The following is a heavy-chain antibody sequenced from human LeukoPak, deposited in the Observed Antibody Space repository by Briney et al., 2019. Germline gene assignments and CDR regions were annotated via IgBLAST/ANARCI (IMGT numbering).Heavy chain of an antibody. CDR3: ARVMDTAMALDY. CDR2: INPNSGGT. CDR1: GYTFTGYY. Sequence: ASVKVSCKASGYTFTGYYMHWVRQAPGQGLEWMGWINPNSGGTNYAQKFQGRVTMTRDTSTSTAYMELSRLRSDDTAVYYCARVMDTAMALDYWGQGTLVTVSS. D-gene: IGHD5-18*01. V-gene: IGHV1-2*02. J-gene: IGHJ4*02.